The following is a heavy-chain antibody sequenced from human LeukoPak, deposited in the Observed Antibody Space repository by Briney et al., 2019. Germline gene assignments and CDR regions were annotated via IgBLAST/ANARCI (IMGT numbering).Heavy chain of an antibody. CDR1: GFTFSSYG. CDR2: IRYDGSNK. J-gene: IGHJ4*02. Sequence: PGGSLRLSCAASGFTFSSYGMHWVRQAPGKGLEWVAFIRYDGSNKYYADSVKGRFTISRDNSKNTLYLQMNSLRAEDTAVYYCAKDQDIVVVIATPDFDYWGQGTLVTVSS. CDR3: AKDQDIVVVIATPDFDY. V-gene: IGHV3-30*02. D-gene: IGHD2-21*01.